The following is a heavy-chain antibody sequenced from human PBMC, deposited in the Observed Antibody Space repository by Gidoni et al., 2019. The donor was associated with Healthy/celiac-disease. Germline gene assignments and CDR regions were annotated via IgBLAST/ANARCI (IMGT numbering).Heavy chain of an antibody. J-gene: IGHJ4*02. CDR1: CGSISSGGYY. V-gene: IGHV4-31*03. Sequence: QVHLHESVPGLVKPSPTLSLTGTVPCGSISSGGYYWSWILQHPGKGLEWIGYIYYSGSTYYNPSLKSRVTISVDTSKNQFSLKLSSVTAADTAVYYCARGDSSSPLDFDYWGQGTLVTVSS. CDR3: ARGDSSSPLDFDY. D-gene: IGHD6-6*01. CDR2: IYYSGST.